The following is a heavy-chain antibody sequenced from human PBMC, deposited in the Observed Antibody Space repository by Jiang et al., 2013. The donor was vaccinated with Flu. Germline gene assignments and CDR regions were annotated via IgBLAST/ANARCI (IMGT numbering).Heavy chain of an antibody. D-gene: IGHD6-13*01. CDR3: ARFPSSNWYFDY. CDR2: IYHSGST. J-gene: IGHJ4*02. Sequence: NPFQTLSLICAVSGGSISSDGYSWSWIRQPPGKGLEWIGYIYHSGSTYYHPSLRSRVTMSLDRSNNHFSLKLTSVTPADTAVYYSARFPSSNWYFDYWGQGTLVTVSS. V-gene: IGHV4-30-2*01. CDR1: GGSISSDGYS.